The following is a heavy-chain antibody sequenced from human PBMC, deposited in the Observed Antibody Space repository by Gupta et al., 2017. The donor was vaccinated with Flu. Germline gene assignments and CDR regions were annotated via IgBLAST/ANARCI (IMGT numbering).Heavy chain of an antibody. Sequence: EVVLLEPGVGWIQQGGSLRLSCAGAGFTFSSHALSCVRQAPGKGLAWVSSISGSGHNTYYADSAKGRFTISRDSSTNKMFLQMNSLRADDTAVYCCARGAEFWGLLFDYWGQGTLVTVSS. D-gene: IGHD3-16*01. CDR3: ARGAEFWGLLFDY. V-gene: IGHV3-23*01. J-gene: IGHJ4*02. CDR2: ISGSGHNT. CDR1: GFTFSSHA.